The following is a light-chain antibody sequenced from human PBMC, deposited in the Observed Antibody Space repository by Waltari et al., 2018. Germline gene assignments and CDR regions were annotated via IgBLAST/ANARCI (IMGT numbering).Light chain of an antibody. CDR1: QSISSW. CDR2: KAS. J-gene: IGKJ1*01. V-gene: IGKV1-5*03. CDR3: QQYNSYSHWT. Sequence: DIQMTQSPSTLSASVGDRVTITCRASQSISSWLAWYQQKPGKAPKLLIYKASSLESGGPLRFSGSGSGTEFTLTISSLQPDDFATYYCQQYNSYSHWTFGQGTKVEIK.